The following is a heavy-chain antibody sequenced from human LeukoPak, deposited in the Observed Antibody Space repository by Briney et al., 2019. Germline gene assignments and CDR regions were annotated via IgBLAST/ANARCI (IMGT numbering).Heavy chain of an antibody. D-gene: IGHD3-9*01. Sequence: GGSLRLSCAASGFTFSSYAMSWVRQAPGKGLEWVSNIDSGGRTYFGDSVKGRFTISRDDSKNTLYLQMSSLRGEDTAVYYCAKTVVGAGWNYFDYWGQGTLVTVSS. V-gene: IGHV3-23*01. CDR2: IDSGGRT. CDR1: GFTFSSYA. CDR3: AKTVVGAGWNYFDY. J-gene: IGHJ4*02.